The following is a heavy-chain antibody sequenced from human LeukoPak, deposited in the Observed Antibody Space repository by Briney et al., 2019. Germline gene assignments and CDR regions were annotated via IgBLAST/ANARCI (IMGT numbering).Heavy chain of an antibody. J-gene: IGHJ4*02. CDR3: ARESSGVTIFGVVISPLFDY. Sequence: PSETLSLTCTVSGGSISTSNYYWGWIRQPPGKGLEWIGSIYYSGSTYYNPSLKSRVTISVDTSKNQFSLKLSSVTAADTAVYYCARESSGVTIFGVVISPLFDYWGQGTLVTVSS. V-gene: IGHV4-39*07. CDR1: GGSISTSNYY. D-gene: IGHD3-3*01. CDR2: IYYSGST.